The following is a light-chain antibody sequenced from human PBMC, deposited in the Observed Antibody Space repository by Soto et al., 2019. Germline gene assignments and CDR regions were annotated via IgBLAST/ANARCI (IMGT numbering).Light chain of an antibody. CDR3: VAWDDSLNGPHYV. CDR2: SNN. CDR1: SSNIETNT. V-gene: IGLV1-44*01. J-gene: IGLJ1*01. Sequence: QSLLTQPPSASGTAGQRVTISCSGSSSNIETNTVSWFQQLPRTAPKLLIYSNNQRPSGVPDRFSGSKSGTSASLAISGLQSEDEANYYCVAWDDSLNGPHYVFGTGTKVTVL.